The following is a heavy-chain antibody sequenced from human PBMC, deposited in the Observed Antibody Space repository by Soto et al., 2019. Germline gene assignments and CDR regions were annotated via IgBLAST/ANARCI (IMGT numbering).Heavy chain of an antibody. V-gene: IGHV4-59*01. CDR2: ISDGRST. Sequence: ETLSLTCNVWGAASYTYHWNWIGQCRGRGLEWIGYISDGRSTNYTPSLESPATISLDTSKTQDSLKLRSVSAADTASYFCAGYCSSSICPEYHYFALEVWGQGTTVTVS. CDR3: AGYCSSSICPEYHYFALEV. J-gene: IGHJ6*02. CDR1: GAASYTYH. D-gene: IGHD2-2*01.